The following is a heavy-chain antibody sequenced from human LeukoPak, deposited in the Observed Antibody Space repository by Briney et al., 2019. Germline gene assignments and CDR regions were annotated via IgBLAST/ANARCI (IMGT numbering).Heavy chain of an antibody. Sequence: PGGSLRLSCAASGLTFSIYGMHWVRQAQGKGLEWVAVISYVGSNKYYADSVKGRFTISRDNSKNTLYLQMNSRRAEDTAVYYCAKDLGRYCSSTSCSSPDFWGQGTLVTVPS. CDR1: GLTFSIYG. V-gene: IGHV3-30*18. CDR3: AKDLGRYCSSTSCSSPDF. CDR2: ISYVGSNK. J-gene: IGHJ4*02. D-gene: IGHD2-2*01.